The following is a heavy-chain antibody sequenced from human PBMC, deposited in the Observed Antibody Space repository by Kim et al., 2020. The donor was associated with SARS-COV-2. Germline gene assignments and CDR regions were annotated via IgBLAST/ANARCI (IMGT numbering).Heavy chain of an antibody. CDR2: INTDGSST. Sequence: GGSLRLSCAASGFTFSSYWMHWVRQAPGKGLVWVSRINTDGSSTNYADSVKGRFTISRDNANNTLYLQMNSLRAEDTAVYYCARYYGSGRPFDYWGQGTLVTVSS. V-gene: IGHV3-74*01. CDR3: ARYYGSGRPFDY. D-gene: IGHD3-10*01. J-gene: IGHJ4*02. CDR1: GFTFSSYW.